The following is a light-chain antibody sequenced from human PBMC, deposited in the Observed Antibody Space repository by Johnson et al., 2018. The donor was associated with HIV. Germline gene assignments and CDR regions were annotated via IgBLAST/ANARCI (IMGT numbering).Light chain of an antibody. V-gene: IGLV1-51*02. J-gene: IGLJ1*01. CDR1: SSNIGNNY. Sequence: QSVLTQPPSVSAAPGQKVTISCSGSSSNIGNNYVSWYQVLPGTAPKLLIYENNKRPSGISDRFSGSKSGTSVTLDITGLQTGDEADYYCGTWDSSLSVYVFG. CDR3: GTWDSSLSVYV. CDR2: ENN.